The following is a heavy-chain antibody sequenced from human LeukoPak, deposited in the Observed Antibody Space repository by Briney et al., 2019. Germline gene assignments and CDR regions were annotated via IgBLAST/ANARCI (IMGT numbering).Heavy chain of an antibody. D-gene: IGHD3-10*01. J-gene: IGHJ4*02. CDR1: GYTFTSYH. CDR2: INPSDGST. V-gene: IGHV1-46*01. CDR3: ARFSYGSGSYLPDY. Sequence: ASVKVSCKASGYTFTSYHIHWVRQAPGQGLEWMGIINPSDGSTSYAQKFQGRVTMTRNTSISTAYMELSSLRSEDTAVYYCARFSYGSGSYLPDYWGQGTLVTVSS.